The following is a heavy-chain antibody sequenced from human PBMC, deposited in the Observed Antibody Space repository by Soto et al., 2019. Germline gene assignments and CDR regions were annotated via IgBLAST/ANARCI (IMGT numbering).Heavy chain of an antibody. Sequence: GGSLRLSCAASGVTFSSYGMHWVRQAPGKGLEWVAVIWYDGSNKYYADSVKGRFTISRDNSKNTLYLQMNSLRAEDTAVYYCARDAHCSGGSGYGGDNDAFDIWGQGTMVTVSS. CDR2: IWYDGSNK. D-gene: IGHD2-15*01. J-gene: IGHJ3*02. CDR3: ARDAHCSGGSGYGGDNDAFDI. V-gene: IGHV3-33*01. CDR1: GVTFSSYG.